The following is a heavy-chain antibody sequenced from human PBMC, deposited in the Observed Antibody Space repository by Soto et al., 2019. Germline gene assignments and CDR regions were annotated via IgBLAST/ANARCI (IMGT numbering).Heavy chain of an antibody. CDR2: IKSKTDGGTT. CDR1: GVTFCNAW. J-gene: IGHJ6*03. V-gene: IGHV3-15*01. Sequence: PGGSLGLSCAASGVTFCNAWMSWVRQDPGKGLEWVGRIKSKTDGGTTDYAAPVKGRFTISRDDSKNTLYLQMNSLKTEDTAVYYCTTLVYYYYMDVWGKGTTVTVSS. D-gene: IGHD6-6*01. CDR3: TTLVYYYYMDV.